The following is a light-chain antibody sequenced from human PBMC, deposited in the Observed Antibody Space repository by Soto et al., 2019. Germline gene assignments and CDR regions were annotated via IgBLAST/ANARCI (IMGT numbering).Light chain of an antibody. Sequence: DLQMTQSPSSLSASVGDRVTITCRASQSISSYLNWYQQKPGKAPKLLIYAASSLHSGVPSRFSGSGSGTDFTLTISSLQPEDFATYYCQQSYSKAPWTFGQGTKVEIK. CDR1: QSISSY. J-gene: IGKJ1*01. CDR2: AAS. V-gene: IGKV1-39*01. CDR3: QQSYSKAPWT.